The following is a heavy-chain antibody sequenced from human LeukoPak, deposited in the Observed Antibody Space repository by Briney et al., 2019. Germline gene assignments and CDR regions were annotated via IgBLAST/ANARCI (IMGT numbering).Heavy chain of an antibody. CDR1: GFTFSTYT. D-gene: IGHD1/OR15-1a*01. V-gene: IGHV3-30*04. CDR2: ITDDGGRK. CDR3: ARGHKLAPNNIAY. Sequence: PGGSLRLSCTVSGFTFSTYTMHWVRQAPGKGLEWVTVITDDGGRKYYTDSVKGRFTISRDNSKNTLYLQMNSLRAEVTAVYYCARGHKLAPNNIAYWGQGTLVTVSS. J-gene: IGHJ4*02.